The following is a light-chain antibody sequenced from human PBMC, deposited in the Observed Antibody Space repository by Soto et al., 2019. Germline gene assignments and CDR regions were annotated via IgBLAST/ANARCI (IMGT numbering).Light chain of an antibody. Sequence: QSVLTQSPSASGTPGQRVTISCSGNASNNVRNYVYWYQQLPGTAPKLLIYRNSQRPSGVPDRFSGSKSGASASLAISGLRSEDEADYYCAAWDDNLSGLYVFGAGTKVTVL. V-gene: IGLV1-47*01. CDR2: RNS. J-gene: IGLJ1*01. CDR1: ASNNVRNY. CDR3: AAWDDNLSGLYV.